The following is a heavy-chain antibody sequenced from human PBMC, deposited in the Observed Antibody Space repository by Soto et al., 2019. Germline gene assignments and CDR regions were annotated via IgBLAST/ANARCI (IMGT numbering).Heavy chain of an antibody. CDR1: GGSISSSSYY. V-gene: IGHV4-39*01. CDR3: ARHGIEYSSSTWFDP. CDR2: IYYSGSR. D-gene: IGHD6-6*01. J-gene: IGHJ5*02. Sequence: SETLSLTCTVSGGSISSSSYYWGWIRQPPGKGLEWIGSIYYSGSRFYNPSFNSRVTVSLDTSKSQFSLQLTSVTAADTAIYYCARHGIEYSSSTWFDPWGPGTLVTVSS.